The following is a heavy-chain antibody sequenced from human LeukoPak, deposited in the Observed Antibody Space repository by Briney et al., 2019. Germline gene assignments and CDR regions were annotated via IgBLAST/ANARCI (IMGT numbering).Heavy chain of an antibody. Sequence: PSETLSLTCAVYGGSFSGYYWGWIRQPPGKGLEWIGSIYHSGSTYYNPSLKSRVTISVDTSKNQFSLKLSSVTAADTAVYYCARDREWELPSWAFDIWGQGTMVTVSS. D-gene: IGHD1-26*01. CDR3: ARDREWELPSWAFDI. J-gene: IGHJ3*02. V-gene: IGHV4-38-2*01. CDR1: GGSFSGYY. CDR2: IYHSGST.